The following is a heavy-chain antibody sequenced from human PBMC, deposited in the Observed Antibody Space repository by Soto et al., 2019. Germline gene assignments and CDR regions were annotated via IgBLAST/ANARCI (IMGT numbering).Heavy chain of an antibody. CDR2: IYYSGST. D-gene: IGHD2-8*02. V-gene: IGHV4-30-4*01. J-gene: IGHJ6*02. CDR1: GGSISSGDYY. CDR3: ARDPPTGGYYYYYGMDV. Sequence: LPCTVSGGSISSGDYYWSWIRQPPGKGLEWIGYIYYSGSTYYNPSLKSRVTISVDTSKNQFSLKLSSVTAADTAVYYCARDPPTGGYYYYYGMDVWGQGTTVTVSS.